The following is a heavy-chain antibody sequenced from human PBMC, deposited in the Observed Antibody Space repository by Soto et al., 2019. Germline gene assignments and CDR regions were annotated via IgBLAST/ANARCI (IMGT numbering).Heavy chain of an antibody. D-gene: IGHD2-2*01. V-gene: IGHV1-18*04. CDR3: ARGYCSSTSCYHFDY. Sequence: GASVKVSCKAPGYTFTSYGISWVRQAPGQGLEWMGWISAYNGNTNYAQKLQGRVTMTTDTSTSTAYMELRSLRSDDTAVYYCARGYCSSTSCYHFDYWGQGXLVTVYS. CDR2: ISAYNGNT. CDR1: GYTFTSYG. J-gene: IGHJ4*02.